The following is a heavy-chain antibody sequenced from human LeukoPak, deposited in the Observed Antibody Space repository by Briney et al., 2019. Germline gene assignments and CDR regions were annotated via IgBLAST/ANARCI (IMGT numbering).Heavy chain of an antibody. CDR3: AKANWALVY. CDR2: ISGSGGTT. CDR1: GFTFSTYV. J-gene: IGHJ4*02. D-gene: IGHD7-27*01. Sequence: GGSLRLSCAASGFTFSTYVMTWVRQAPGKGLEWVSEISGSGGTTYYADSVKGRFTISRDNSKNTVSLQMNSLRAEDTAVYYCAKANWALVYWGQGTLVTVSS. V-gene: IGHV3-23*01.